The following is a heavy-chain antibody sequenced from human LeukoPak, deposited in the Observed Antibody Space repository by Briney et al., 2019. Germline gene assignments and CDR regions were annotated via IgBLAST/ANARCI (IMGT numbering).Heavy chain of an antibody. V-gene: IGHV1-69*04. Sequence: ASVKVSCKASGGTFSSYAISWVRQAPGQGLEWMGRIIPILGIANYAQKFQGRVTITADKSTSTAYMELSSLRSEDTAVYYCASSGYGDYGFDYWGQGTLVTVSS. CDR2: IIPILGIA. CDR3: ASSGYGDYGFDY. D-gene: IGHD4-17*01. J-gene: IGHJ4*02. CDR1: GGTFSSYA.